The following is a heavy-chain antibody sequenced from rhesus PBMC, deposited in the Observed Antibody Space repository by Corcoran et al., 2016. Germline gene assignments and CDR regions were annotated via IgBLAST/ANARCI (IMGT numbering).Heavy chain of an antibody. CDR2: IHPGYGST. Sequence: QEQLVQSGAEVKKPGASVKVSCKASGYIFTSYVISWLRQAPGQGFEWMGGIHPGYGSTSYAPKFQGSVTITADMSTSTVYMGLSSLRSEDMAVYYCAARRGAYYSGSYYYWGQGVLVTVSS. CDR1: GYIFTSYV. J-gene: IGHJ4*01. CDR3: AARRGAYYSGSYYY. V-gene: IGHV1-70*01. D-gene: IGHD3-16*01.